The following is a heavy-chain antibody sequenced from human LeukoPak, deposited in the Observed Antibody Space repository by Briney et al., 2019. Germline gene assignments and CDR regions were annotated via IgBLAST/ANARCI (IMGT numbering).Heavy chain of an antibody. CDR3: ATSAGY. J-gene: IGHJ4*02. CDR1: GFTLNSHW. V-gene: IGHV3-7*03. Sequence: GGSLRLSCAASGFTLNSHWMSWVLQAPGKGLEWVANIKQDGRDTYYVDSVKGRFTISRDNAKNSLNLQMNSLRAEDTAMYYCATSAGYWGQGTLVTVSS. CDR2: IKQDGRDT.